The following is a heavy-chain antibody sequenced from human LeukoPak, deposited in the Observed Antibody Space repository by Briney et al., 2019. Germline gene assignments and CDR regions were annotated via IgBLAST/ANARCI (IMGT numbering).Heavy chain of an antibody. CDR2: IYHSGST. V-gene: IGHV4-59*08. CDR1: GGSISSYY. CDR3: ARGPGYNWAYYYYGMDV. Sequence: SETLSLTCTVSGGSISSYYWSWIRQPPGKGLEWIGYIYHSGSTNYNPSLKSRVTISVDTSKNQFSLKLSSVTAADTAVYYCARGPGYNWAYYYYGMDVWGQGTTVTVSS. J-gene: IGHJ6*02. D-gene: IGHD1-20*01.